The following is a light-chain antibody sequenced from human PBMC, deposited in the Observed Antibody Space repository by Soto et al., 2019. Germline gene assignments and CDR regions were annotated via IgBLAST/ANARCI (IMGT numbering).Light chain of an antibody. V-gene: IGKV1-33*01. J-gene: IGKJ5*01. CDR1: QEIXNY. Sequence: IRVTQSASALSASVGDSVTITCQASQEIXNYLNWYQQKPGKAPKLLIYXASNLETGVPSMFSGSGSGTDFTLTISRLQPEYIETYYCQQYENIRTFGQGTRLEIK. CDR2: XAS. CDR3: QQYENIRT.